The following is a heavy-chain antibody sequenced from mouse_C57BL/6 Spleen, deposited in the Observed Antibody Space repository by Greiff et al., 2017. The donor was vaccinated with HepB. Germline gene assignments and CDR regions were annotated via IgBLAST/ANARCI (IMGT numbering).Heavy chain of an antibody. CDR3: AREGDSRGVDY. CDR2: INPNNGGT. V-gene: IGHV1-22*01. CDR1: GYTFTDYN. D-gene: IGHD1-1*01. J-gene: IGHJ2*01. Sequence: VQLQQSGPELVKPGASVKMSCKASGYTFTDYNMHWVKQSHGKSLEWIGYINPNNGGTSYNQKFKGKATLTVNKSSSTAYMELLSLTSEDSAVYYCAREGDSRGVDYWGQGTTLTVSS.